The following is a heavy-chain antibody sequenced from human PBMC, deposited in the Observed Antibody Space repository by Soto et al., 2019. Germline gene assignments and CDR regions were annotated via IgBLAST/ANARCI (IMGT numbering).Heavy chain of an antibody. J-gene: IGHJ6*02. CDR3: LSYYYYGMDV. Sequence: SETLSLTCTVSGGSISSSSYYWGWIRQPPGKGLEWIGSIYYSGSTYYNPSLKSRVTISVDTSKNQFSLKLSSVTAADTAGYYCLSYYYYGMDVWGQGSTVTVSS. CDR1: GGSISSSSYY. CDR2: IYYSGST. V-gene: IGHV4-39*01.